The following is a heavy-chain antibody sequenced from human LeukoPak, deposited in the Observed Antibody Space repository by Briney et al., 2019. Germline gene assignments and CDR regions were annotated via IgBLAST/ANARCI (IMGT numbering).Heavy chain of an antibody. CDR2: IYYSGST. CDR1: GGSISSSSYY. Sequence: SETLSLTCTVSGGSISSSSYYWGWIRQPPGKGLEWIGSIYYSGSTYYNPSLKSRVTISVDKSKNQFSLKLSSVTAADTAVYYCASALWFGELELDPWGQGTLVTVSS. D-gene: IGHD3-10*01. J-gene: IGHJ5*02. V-gene: IGHV4-39*07. CDR3: ASALWFGELELDP.